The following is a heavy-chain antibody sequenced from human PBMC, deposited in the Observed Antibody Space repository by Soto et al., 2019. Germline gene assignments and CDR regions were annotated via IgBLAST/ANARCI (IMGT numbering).Heavy chain of an antibody. CDR1: GYTFTSYA. D-gene: IGHD1-26*01. J-gene: IGHJ4*02. Sequence: QVQLVQSGAEVKKPGASVKVSCKASGYTFTSYAMHWVRQAPGQRLEWMGWINAGNGNTKYSQKFQGRVTITRDTSASTADMELSSLRSEDTAVYYCARYLSGSYFDYWGQGTLVTVSS. CDR3: ARYLSGSYFDY. CDR2: INAGNGNT. V-gene: IGHV1-3*01.